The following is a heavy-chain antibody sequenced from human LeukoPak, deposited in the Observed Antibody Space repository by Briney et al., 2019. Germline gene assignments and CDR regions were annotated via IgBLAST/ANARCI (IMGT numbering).Heavy chain of an antibody. Sequence: GGSLRLSCAASGFTFSSYSMNWVRQAPGKGLEWVLSISSSSSYIYYADSVKGRFTISRDNAKNSLYLQMNSLRAEDTAVYYCAGGSSWYLNWFDPWGQGTLVTVSS. D-gene: IGHD6-13*01. CDR3: AGGSSWYLNWFDP. V-gene: IGHV3-21*01. J-gene: IGHJ5*02. CDR1: GFTFSSYS. CDR2: ISSSSSYI.